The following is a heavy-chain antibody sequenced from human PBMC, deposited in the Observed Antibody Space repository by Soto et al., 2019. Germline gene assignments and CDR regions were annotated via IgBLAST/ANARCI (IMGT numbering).Heavy chain of an antibody. D-gene: IGHD4-4*01. J-gene: IGHJ4*01. Sequence: GWSLRLSCAASVFIFSHYWVNLVRQAPGKGLEWVSNLNEDGSQTYYADSVKGRFTISRDNARDLLYLQMNNLGAHDTDVYYCGTDQDFSKANWGHGILVTVSS. CDR2: LNEDGSQT. V-gene: IGHV3-7*01. CDR1: VFIFSHYW. CDR3: GTDQDFSKAN.